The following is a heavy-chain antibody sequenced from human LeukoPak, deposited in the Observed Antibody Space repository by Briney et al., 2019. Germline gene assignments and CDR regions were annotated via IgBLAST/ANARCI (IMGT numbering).Heavy chain of an antibody. D-gene: IGHD2-21*01. CDR1: GGSFSGYY. CDR2: INHSGST. V-gene: IGHV4-34*01. CDR3: ARVVYHGRRLYFDY. Sequence: SETLSLTCGVHGGSFSGYYWSWVRQSPGEGLKWIGEINHSGSTNYNSSLKSRVTLSVDTSKKQFSLNLTSVTAADTAIYYCARVVYHGRRLYFDYWGQGTLVTVSS. J-gene: IGHJ4*02.